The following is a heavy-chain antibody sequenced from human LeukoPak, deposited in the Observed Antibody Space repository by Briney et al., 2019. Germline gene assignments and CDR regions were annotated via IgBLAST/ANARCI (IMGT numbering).Heavy chain of an antibody. Sequence: SQTLSLTCTVSGGSISSGGYSWSWIRQPPGKGLEWIGYIYHSGNTYYNPSLKSRVTISVDRSKNQFSLKLSSVTAADTAVYYCARDRSPEHYYDSSHWDYYYGMDVWGQGTTVTVSS. CDR2: IYHSGNT. V-gene: IGHV4-30-2*01. J-gene: IGHJ6*02. CDR3: ARDRSPEHYYDSSHWDYYYGMDV. D-gene: IGHD3-22*01. CDR1: GGSISSGGYS.